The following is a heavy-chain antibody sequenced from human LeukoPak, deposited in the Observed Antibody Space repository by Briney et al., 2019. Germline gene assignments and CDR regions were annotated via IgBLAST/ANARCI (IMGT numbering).Heavy chain of an antibody. D-gene: IGHD6-6*01. CDR3: AKGRYSSSSEQYYYYYYYMDV. J-gene: IGHJ6*03. V-gene: IGHV3-30*02. CDR1: GFTFSSYG. Sequence: GGSLRLSCAASGFTFSSYGMHWVRPAPGKGLEWVAFIRYDGSNKYYADYLKGRFTISRDNSKNTLYLQMNSLRAEDTAVYYCAKGRYSSSSEQYYYYYYYMDVWGKGTTVTVSS. CDR2: IRYDGSNK.